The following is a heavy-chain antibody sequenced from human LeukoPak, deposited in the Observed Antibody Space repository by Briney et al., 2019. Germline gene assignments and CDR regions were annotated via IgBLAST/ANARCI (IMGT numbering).Heavy chain of an antibody. CDR3: ATGIAAAGIFDY. CDR1: GDSLSRSS. CDR2: MFYGGTT. Sequence: SETLSLTCTVSGDSLSRSSWSWIRQSPGGGLEWIGYMFYGGTTNHNPSLKGRVTMSMVTSKDQFSLKLSSVTAADTAVYYCATGIAAAGIFDYWGQGTLVTVSS. J-gene: IGHJ4*02. V-gene: IGHV4-59*01. D-gene: IGHD6-13*01.